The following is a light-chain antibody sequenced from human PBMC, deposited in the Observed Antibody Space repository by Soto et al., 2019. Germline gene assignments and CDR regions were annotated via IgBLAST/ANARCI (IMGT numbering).Light chain of an antibody. CDR2: LNSDGSH. J-gene: IGLJ2*01. Sequence: QAVLTQSPSASASLGASVKLTCTLSSGHSSYAIAWHQQQPEKGPRYLMKLNSDGSHSKGDGIPDRFSGSSSGAERYLTISSHQSEDEADYYCQTWGTGAVVFGGGTQLTVL. V-gene: IGLV4-69*01. CDR1: SGHSSYA. CDR3: QTWGTGAVV.